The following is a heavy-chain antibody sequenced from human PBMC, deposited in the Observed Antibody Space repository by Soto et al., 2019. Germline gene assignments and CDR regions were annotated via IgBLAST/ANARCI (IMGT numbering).Heavy chain of an antibody. CDR3: ARDSVFASYSEHRNPYWFDP. J-gene: IGHJ5*02. Sequence: QVQLQESGPGLVKPSETLSLTCTVSGGSVGSGSYYWSWIRQPLGKGPEWIGYIYYSGNTDYNPSLRGRPTISADKAKTHFSMQLTSVTSADTAIYYCARDSVFASYSEHRNPYWFDPWGQGTLVIVSS. D-gene: IGHD4-4*01. CDR1: GGSVGSGSYY. CDR2: IYYSGNT. V-gene: IGHV4-61*03.